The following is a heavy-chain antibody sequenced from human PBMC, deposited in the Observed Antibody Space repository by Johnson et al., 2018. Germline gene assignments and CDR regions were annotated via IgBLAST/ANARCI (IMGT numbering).Heavy chain of an antibody. J-gene: IGHJ3*02. Sequence: QVQLVQSGAEVKKPGSSVKVSCKASGGTFSSYAISWVRQAPGQGLEWMGGIIPIFGTANYAQKFQGRVTITADESTSTAYMELSSLRYEDTAVYYCARDRYYYDSSTYAFDIWGQGTMVTVSS. CDR2: IIPIFGTA. CDR3: ARDRYYYDSSTYAFDI. CDR1: GGTFSSYA. D-gene: IGHD3-22*01. V-gene: IGHV1-69*01.